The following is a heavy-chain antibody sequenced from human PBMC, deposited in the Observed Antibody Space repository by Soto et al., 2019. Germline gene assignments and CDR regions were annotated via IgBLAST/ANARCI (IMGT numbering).Heavy chain of an antibody. CDR2: INSGGSAI. Sequence: EVRLVESGGGLVQPGGSLRLSCAASGFTFTTYSMNWVRQAPGKGLEWLSYINSGGSAIDYADSVKGRFTISRDDAKNSPYLQMSSLRAEDTAVYYCARDLDWAFDYWGQGTLVTVSS. CDR3: ARDLDWAFDY. J-gene: IGHJ4*02. V-gene: IGHV3-48*01. CDR1: GFTFTTYS. D-gene: IGHD3-9*01.